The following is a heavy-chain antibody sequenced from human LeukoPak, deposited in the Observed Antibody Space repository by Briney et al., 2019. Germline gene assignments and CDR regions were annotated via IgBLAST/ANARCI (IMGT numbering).Heavy chain of an antibody. CDR3: ARDIREVGATHYFDY. D-gene: IGHD1-26*01. J-gene: IGHJ4*02. CDR1: GFSITSYY. CDR2: IHYSGST. Sequence: SETLSLICTVSGFSITSYYWIWIRQPPGKGLEWIGLIHYSGSTTYNHSLKSRVTMSVDTSKNQFSLQLRSVTAADTALYYCARDIREVGATHYFDYWGQGTLVTVTS. V-gene: IGHV4-59*01.